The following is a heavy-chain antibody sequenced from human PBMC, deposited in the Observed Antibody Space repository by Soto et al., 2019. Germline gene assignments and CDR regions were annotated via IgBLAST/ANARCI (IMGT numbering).Heavy chain of an antibody. CDR3: AREYLYCSGGSCDSDGFDI. D-gene: IGHD2-15*01. V-gene: IGHV3-74*01. J-gene: IGHJ3*02. CDR2: SDSDGSGT. Sequence: EVQLVESGGGLVQPGGSLRLSCTASEFTFSDFWMHWVRQAPGKGLVWVSRSDSDGSGTTYADSVKGRVTISRDNAKNTVFLQMNSLRAEDTAVYYCAREYLYCSGGSCDSDGFDIWGQGTMVTVSS. CDR1: EFTFSDFW.